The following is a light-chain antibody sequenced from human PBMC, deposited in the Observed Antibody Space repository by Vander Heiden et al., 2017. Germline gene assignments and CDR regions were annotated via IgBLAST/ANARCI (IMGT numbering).Light chain of an antibody. V-gene: IGLV2-23*02. CDR2: EVS. CDR1: SSDVGSYNL. CDR3: CPSASSSTGV. J-gene: IGLJ2*01. Sequence: QPALTQPASVSGSPGQSVTISCTGTSSDVGSYNLVSWYQQHPGKAPILMMYEVSRRPAGVASRFSASKSGTTASPTISGRQAEDDADYYCCPSASSSTGVFGGGTKLTVL.